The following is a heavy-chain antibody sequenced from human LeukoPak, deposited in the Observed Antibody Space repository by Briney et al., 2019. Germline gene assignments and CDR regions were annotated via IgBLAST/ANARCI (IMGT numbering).Heavy chain of an antibody. CDR2: ISSDGSNE. V-gene: IGHV3-30*18. Sequence: PGGSLRLSCVASGXTFSNYGMHWVRQAPGKGPEWVAVISSDGSNEFYADSVKGRFTISRDNSKNTLYLQMNSLRAEDPALYYCAKAMYGGSYYFDYWGQGTLVTVSS. CDR1: GXTFSNYG. D-gene: IGHD1-26*01. J-gene: IGHJ4*02. CDR3: AKAMYGGSYYFDY.